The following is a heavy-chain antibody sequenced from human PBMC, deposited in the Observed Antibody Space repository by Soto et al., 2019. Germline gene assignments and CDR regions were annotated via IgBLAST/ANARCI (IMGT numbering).Heavy chain of an antibody. CDR3: ARLGYGDYEFAFDI. CDR1: GFTFSSYS. V-gene: IGHV3-21*01. CDR2: ISSSSSYI. D-gene: IGHD4-17*01. J-gene: IGHJ3*02. Sequence: GGSLRLSCAASGFTFSSYSMNWVRQAPGKGLEWVSSISSSSSYIYYADSVKGRFTISRDNAKNSLYLQMNSLRAEDTAVYYCARLGYGDYEFAFDIWGQGTMVTVSS.